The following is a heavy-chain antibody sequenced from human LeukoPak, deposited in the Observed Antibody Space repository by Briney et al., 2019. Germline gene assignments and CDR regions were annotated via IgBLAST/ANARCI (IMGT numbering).Heavy chain of an antibody. CDR1: GFTFSSYG. CDR2: IWYDGSNK. CDR3: ARGRIAARQYYYMDV. Sequence: GGSLRLSCAASGFTFSSYGMHWVRQAPGKGLEGVAVIWYDGSNKYYADSVKGRFTISRDNSKNTLYLQMNSLRAEDTAVYYCARGRIAARQYYYMDVWGKGTTVTVSS. D-gene: IGHD6-6*01. J-gene: IGHJ6*03. V-gene: IGHV3-33*01.